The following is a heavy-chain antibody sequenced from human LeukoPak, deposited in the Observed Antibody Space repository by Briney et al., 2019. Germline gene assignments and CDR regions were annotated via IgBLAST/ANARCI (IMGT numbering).Heavy chain of an antibody. V-gene: IGHV4-4*02. CDR3: ARGEEYGSGTVHFDY. D-gene: IGHD3-10*01. CDR1: GGSISSSNW. CDR2: IYHSGST. Sequence: SGTLSLTCAVSGGSISSSNWWSWVRQPPGKGLEWIGEIYHSGSTHYNPSLKSRVTTSVDKSKNQFSLKLSSVTAADAAVYYCARGEEYGSGTVHFDYWGQGTLVTVSS. J-gene: IGHJ4*02.